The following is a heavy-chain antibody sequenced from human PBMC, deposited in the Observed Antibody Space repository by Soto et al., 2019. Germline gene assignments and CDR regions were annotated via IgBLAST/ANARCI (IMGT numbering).Heavy chain of an antibody. J-gene: IGHJ5*02. CDR1: GYSFTSYW. CDR2: IDPSDSYT. Sequence: GESLKISCKCSGYSFTSYWISWVRQMPGKGLGWLGRIDPSDSYTNYSPSFQGHVTISTDKSISTAYLQWSSLKASDTAMYYGATHPSYVDTAIIFANWFDPWGQGTLVTVSS. V-gene: IGHV5-10-1*01. CDR3: ATHPSYVDTAIIFANWFDP. D-gene: IGHD5-18*01.